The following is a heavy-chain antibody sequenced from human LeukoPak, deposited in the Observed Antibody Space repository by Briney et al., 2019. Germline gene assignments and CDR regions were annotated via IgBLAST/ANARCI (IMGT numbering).Heavy chain of an antibody. D-gene: IGHD4-11*01. CDR1: GFKFNTHN. V-gene: IGHV3-21*01. CDR2: ISSGSKYI. Sequence: PGGSLRLXCAVSGFKFNTHNLNWVRQAPGKGLEWVSSISSGSKYILYADSVKGRFTVSRDNAKNSLYLQMNSLRAEDTAVYYCARVRAGLQAFDTWGQGTLVTVSS. CDR3: ARVRAGLQAFDT. J-gene: IGHJ5*02.